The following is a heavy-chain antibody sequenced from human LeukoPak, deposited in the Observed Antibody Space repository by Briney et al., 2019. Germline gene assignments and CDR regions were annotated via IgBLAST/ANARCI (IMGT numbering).Heavy chain of an antibody. V-gene: IGHV1-24*01. D-gene: IGHD2-15*01. J-gene: IGHJ4*02. CDR1: GYTLTELC. CDR2: FHPKDGET. CDR3: ARAGHNADDDMLHLRD. Sequence: GASVKVSCKISGYTLTELCVHWVRQAPGKGLEWLGNFHPKDGETIYAHMFQGRVSITADNSTRKAYMELSSLRSEDTAVYYCARAGHNADDDMLHLRDWGQGTLVTVSS.